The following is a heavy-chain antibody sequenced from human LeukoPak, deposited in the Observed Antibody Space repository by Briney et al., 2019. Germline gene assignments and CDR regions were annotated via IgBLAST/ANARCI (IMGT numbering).Heavy chain of an antibody. Sequence: GGSLRLSCAASGFTFSSYAISWVRRAPGKGLEWVSAISGSGGYTYYADSVKGRFTISRDNSKNTLYLQMNSLRAEDTAVYYCAKNWGATIYYAFDIWGQGTMVTVSS. CDR3: AKNWGATIYYAFDI. CDR1: GFTFSSYA. V-gene: IGHV3-23*01. D-gene: IGHD5-12*01. CDR2: ISGSGGYT. J-gene: IGHJ3*02.